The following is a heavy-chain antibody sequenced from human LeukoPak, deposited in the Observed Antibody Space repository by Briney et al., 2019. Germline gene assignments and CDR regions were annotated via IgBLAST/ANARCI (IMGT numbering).Heavy chain of an antibody. CDR1: GGSISSYY. J-gene: IGHJ4*02. D-gene: IGHD6-19*01. CDR2: IYYSGST. CDR3: ARQGYSSGWCYFDY. Sequence: ETVSLTCTVSGGSISSYYWSWIRQPPGKGLEWIGYIYYSGSTNYKPTLKSRVTISMDTSKNHFSVKLNSVTAADTAVYYCARQGYSSGWCYFDYWGQGTMPTVS. V-gene: IGHV4-59*08.